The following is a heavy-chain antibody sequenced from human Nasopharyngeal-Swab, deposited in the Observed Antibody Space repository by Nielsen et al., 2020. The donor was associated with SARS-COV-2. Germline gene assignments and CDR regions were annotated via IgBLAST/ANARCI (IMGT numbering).Heavy chain of an antibody. D-gene: IGHD7-27*01. CDR2: IIPIFGTA. V-gene: IGHV1-69*13. CDR1: GGTFSSYA. CDR3: AALGATASQALLYGMDV. J-gene: IGHJ6*02. Sequence: SVKVSCKASGGTFSSYAISWVRQAPGQGLEWMGGIIPIFGTANYAQNFQGRVTITADESTSTAYMELSSLRSEDTAVYYCAALGATASQALLYGMDVWGQGTTVTVSS.